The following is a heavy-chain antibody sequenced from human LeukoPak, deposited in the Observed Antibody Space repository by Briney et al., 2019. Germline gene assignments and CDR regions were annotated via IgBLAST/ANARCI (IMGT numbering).Heavy chain of an antibody. CDR1: GFTFSSYG. V-gene: IGHV3-48*04. CDR2: ISSSGSTI. D-gene: IGHD3-10*01. Sequence: PGGSLRLSCAASGFTFSSYGMSWVRQAPGKGLEWVSYISSSGSTIYYADSVKGRFTISRDNAKNSLYLQMNSLRAEDTAVYYCAKVGVLAGSKYFDYWGQGTLVTVSS. CDR3: AKVGVLAGSKYFDY. J-gene: IGHJ4*02.